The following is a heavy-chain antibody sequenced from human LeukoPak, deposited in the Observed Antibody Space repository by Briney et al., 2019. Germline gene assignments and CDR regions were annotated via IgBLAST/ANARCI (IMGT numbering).Heavy chain of an antibody. CDR3: ARGGGRRDGYNKYYFDY. CDR2: INPIVGST. V-gene: IGHV1-46*01. CDR1: GYTFTSHY. J-gene: IGHJ4*02. Sequence: GASVKASCKASGYTFTSHYMHCVRQAPRQGLEWMGIINPIVGSTSYAQKFQGRVTMTRDTSTSTVYMELISLMSEDTAVYYCARGGGRRDGYNKYYFDYWGQGTLVTVSS. D-gene: IGHD5-24*01.